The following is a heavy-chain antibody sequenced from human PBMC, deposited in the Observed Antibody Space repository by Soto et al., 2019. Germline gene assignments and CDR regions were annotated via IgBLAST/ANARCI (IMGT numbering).Heavy chain of an antibody. CDR2: IYYSGRT. CDR3: ARDRGSSSRYYYYYVDV. J-gene: IGHJ6*03. Sequence: QVQLQESGPGLVKPSETLSLTCTVSGGSISSYYWSWIRQPPGKGLEWIGYIYYSGRTNYNPSLKSRVTIPVDTSKIQFSRKLSSVTAADTAVYYCARDRGSSSRYYYYYVDVWGKGTTVTVSS. CDR1: GGSISSYY. V-gene: IGHV4-59*01. D-gene: IGHD6-6*01.